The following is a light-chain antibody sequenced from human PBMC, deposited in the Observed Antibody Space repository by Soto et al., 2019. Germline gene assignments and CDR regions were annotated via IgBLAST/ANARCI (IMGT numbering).Light chain of an antibody. CDR1: QNIRSK. J-gene: IGKJ5*01. CDR3: QQYNNWPLIT. V-gene: IGKV3-15*01. CDR2: GAS. Sequence: VLMTHSPDTLSVSPWQRSTLSSSSSQNIRSKLAWYQQKPGQAPRLLISGASTRATGVPARFSGSGSGTEFTLTISSLQSEDFAVYYCQQYNNWPLITFGQGTRLEI.